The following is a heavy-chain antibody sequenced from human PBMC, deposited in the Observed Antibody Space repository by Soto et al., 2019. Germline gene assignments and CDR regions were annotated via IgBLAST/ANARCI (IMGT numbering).Heavy chain of an antibody. CDR1: GDSVSSNSAA. CDR2: TYYRSKWYN. V-gene: IGHV6-1*01. J-gene: IGHJ3*02. D-gene: IGHD7-27*01. CDR3: ARAANWGLSPFDAFDI. Sequence: KQSQTLSLTCAISGDSVSSNSAAWNWIRQSPSRGLEWLGRTYYRSKWYNDYAVSVKSRITLNPDTSKNQFSLQLNSVTPEDTAVYYCARAANWGLSPFDAFDIWGQGTMVTVSS.